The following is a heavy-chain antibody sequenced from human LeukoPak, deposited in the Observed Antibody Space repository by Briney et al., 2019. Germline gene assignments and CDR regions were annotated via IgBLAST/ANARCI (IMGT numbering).Heavy chain of an antibody. Sequence: PGRSLRLSCAASGFTFSSYGMHWVRQAPGKGLEWVAVIWYDGSNKYYADSVKGRFTISRDNSKNTLYLQMNSLRAEDTAVYYCARDPMVRGADDAFDIWGQGTMVTVSS. CDR1: GFTFSSYG. V-gene: IGHV3-33*01. CDR3: ARDPMVRGADDAFDI. J-gene: IGHJ3*02. CDR2: IWYDGSNK. D-gene: IGHD3-10*01.